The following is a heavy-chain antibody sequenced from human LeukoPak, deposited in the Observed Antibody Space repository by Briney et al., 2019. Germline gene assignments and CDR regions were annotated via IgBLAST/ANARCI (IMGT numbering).Heavy chain of an antibody. V-gene: IGHV3-23*01. CDR1: GFIFSNYA. CDR2: ITAGGRDT. J-gene: IGHJ4*02. CDR3: ARGDFDY. Sequence: GGSLRLSCAASGFIFSNYAVNWVRQAPGEGLEWVSIITAGGRDTFYADSVKGRFTISRDNSKDTVYLQMNSLRAEDTAVYYCARGDFDYWGREPWSPSPQ.